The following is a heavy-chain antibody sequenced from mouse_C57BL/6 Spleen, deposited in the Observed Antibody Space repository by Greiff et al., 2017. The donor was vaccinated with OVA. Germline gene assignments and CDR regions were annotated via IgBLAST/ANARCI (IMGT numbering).Heavy chain of an antibody. D-gene: IGHD2-4*01. Sequence: VQLQQSGTVLARPGASVKMSCKTSGYTFTSYWMHWVKQRPGQGLEWIGAIYPGNSDTSYNQKFKGKAKLTADTSASTAYMELSSLTNEDSAVYYCTRFGLYYDYDGAMDYWGQGTSVTVSS. CDR3: TRFGLYYDYDGAMDY. CDR2: IYPGNSDT. V-gene: IGHV1-5*01. CDR1: GYTFTSYW. J-gene: IGHJ4*01.